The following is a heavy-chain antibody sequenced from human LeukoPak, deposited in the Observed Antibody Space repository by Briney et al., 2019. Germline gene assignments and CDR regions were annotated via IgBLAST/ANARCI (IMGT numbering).Heavy chain of an antibody. J-gene: IGHJ4*02. D-gene: IGHD6-6*01. V-gene: IGHV1-2*02. CDR2: INPNSGGT. CDR3: ARVVRRYSSSSSYFDY. CDR1: GYTFTGYY. Sequence: ASVKVSCKASGYTFTGYYMHWVRQAPGQGLEWMGWINPNSGGTNYAQKFQGRVTMTRDTSISTAYMELSRLRSDDTAVYYCARVVRRYSSSSSYFDYWGQGTLVTVSS.